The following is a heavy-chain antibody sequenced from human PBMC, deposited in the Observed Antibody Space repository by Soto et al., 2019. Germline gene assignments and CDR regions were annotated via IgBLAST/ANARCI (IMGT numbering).Heavy chain of an antibody. CDR2: VNPNSGDT. Sequence: QVQLVQSGAEVKKPGASVKISCKASGYTFSSYDINWVRQAAGQGLEWMGWVNPNSGDTDYAQKFQGRVTMTRDTSIRTAYMELSSLRSEDWAVYYCASKGFLVWFLDFWGQGTLVTVSS. CDR3: ASKGFLVWFLDF. V-gene: IGHV1-8*01. CDR1: GYTFSSYD. D-gene: IGHD3-9*01. J-gene: IGHJ4*02.